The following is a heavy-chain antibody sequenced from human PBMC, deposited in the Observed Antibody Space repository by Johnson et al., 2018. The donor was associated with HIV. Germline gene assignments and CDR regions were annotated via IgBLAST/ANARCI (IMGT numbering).Heavy chain of an antibody. Sequence: VQLVESGGGLVQPGGSLRLSCAASGFTFTSYALSWVRQAPGKGLECVSIISGSGGSTYYEDSVKGRFTISRDNAKHSLYLQMNSLRAEDTALYYCARPGPRKAFDIWGQGTMVTVSS. V-gene: IGHV3-23*04. CDR2: ISGSGGST. D-gene: IGHD1-14*01. CDR1: GFTFTSYA. J-gene: IGHJ3*02. CDR3: ARPGPRKAFDI.